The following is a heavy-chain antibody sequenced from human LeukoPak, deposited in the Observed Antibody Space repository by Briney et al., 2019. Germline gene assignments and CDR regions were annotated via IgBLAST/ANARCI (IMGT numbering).Heavy chain of an antibody. CDR1: GVSISSDY. J-gene: IGHJ4*02. Sequence: SETLSLTCTVSGVSISSDYWSWIRQPPGKGLRWIGYMYYSGYTKYNPSLTSRATISIDMSKNQFSLKLNSVTAADTAIYYCARVALGRHGDYVDSWGQGSLVTVSS. V-gene: IGHV4-59*01. D-gene: IGHD4-17*01. CDR3: ARVALGRHGDYVDS. CDR2: MYYSGYT.